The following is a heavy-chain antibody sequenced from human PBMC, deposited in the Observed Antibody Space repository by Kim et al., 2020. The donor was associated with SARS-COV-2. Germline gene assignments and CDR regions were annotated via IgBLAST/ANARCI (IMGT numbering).Heavy chain of an antibody. CDR2: VDYSGST. D-gene: IGHD3-22*01. V-gene: IGHV4-39*01. CDR1: GDSTRTTTYY. CDR3: ATAPITTKAWG. Sequence: SETLSLTCTVSGDSTRTTTYYWGWIRQPPGKGLEWIGTVDYSGSTYYNLSLKSRVNISLDTSKKQCSLKLTSVTAADTAMYYCATAPITTKAWGWGKGTL. J-gene: IGHJ4*02.